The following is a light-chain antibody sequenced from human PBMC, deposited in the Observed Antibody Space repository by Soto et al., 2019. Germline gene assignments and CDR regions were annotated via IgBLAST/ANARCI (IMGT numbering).Light chain of an antibody. V-gene: IGLV2-8*01. CDR3: SSSAGSATVV. CDR1: SSDVGGYNY. J-gene: IGLJ2*01. CDR2: EVT. Sequence: QSVLTQPPSASGSPGQSVTISCTGTSSDVGGYNYVSWYQQHPGKAPKLMIYEVTKRPSGVPDRFSGSKSGNTASLTVSGLQAEDEADYYCSSSAGSATVVFGGGTQLTVL.